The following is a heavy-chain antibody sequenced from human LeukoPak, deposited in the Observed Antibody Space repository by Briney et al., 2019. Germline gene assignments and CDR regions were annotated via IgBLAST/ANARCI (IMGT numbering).Heavy chain of an antibody. V-gene: IGHV5-51*01. Sequence: GESLKISCVGSGYSFTNYWIGWVRPMPGKGLEWMGIIYPGNSDTRYSPSFQGHVTISADKSISTAYLQWNSLKASDTAMYYCARPHDYGDFGDAFDIWGQGTLVTVSS. J-gene: IGHJ3*02. CDR3: ARPHDYGDFGDAFDI. CDR2: IYPGNSDT. CDR1: GYSFTNYW. D-gene: IGHD4-17*01.